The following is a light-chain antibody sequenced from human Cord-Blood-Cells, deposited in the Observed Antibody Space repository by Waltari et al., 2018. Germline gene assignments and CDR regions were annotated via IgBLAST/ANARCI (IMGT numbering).Light chain of an antibody. V-gene: IGKV4-1*01. J-gene: IGKJ3*01. CDR2: WAS. Sequence: DIVMTQSPDSLAVSLGERATINCKSSQSVLYSSNNKNYLAWYQEKPAQPPKLRIYWASTRESGVPDRFSGSGSGTDFTLTISSLQAEDVAVYYCQQYYSTPFTFGPGTKVDIK. CDR3: QQYYSTPFT. CDR1: QSVLYSSNNKNY.